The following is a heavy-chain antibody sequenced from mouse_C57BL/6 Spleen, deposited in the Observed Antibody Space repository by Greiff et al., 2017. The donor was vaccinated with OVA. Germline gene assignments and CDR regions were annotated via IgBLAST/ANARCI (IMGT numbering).Heavy chain of an antibody. D-gene: IGHD2-5*01. V-gene: IGHV5-17*01. CDR2: ISSGSSTI. Sequence: EVKLQESGGGLVKPGGSLKLSCAASGFTFSDYGMHWVRQAPEKGLEWVAYISSGSSTIYYADTVKGRFTISRDNAKNTLFLQMTSLRSEDTAMYYCARGDYSNLYAMDYWGQGTSVTVSS. J-gene: IGHJ4*01. CDR1: GFTFSDYG. CDR3: ARGDYSNLYAMDY.